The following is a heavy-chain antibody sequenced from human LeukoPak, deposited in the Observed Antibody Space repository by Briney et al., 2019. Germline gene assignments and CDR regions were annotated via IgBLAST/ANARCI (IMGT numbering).Heavy chain of an antibody. Sequence: GRSLRLSCAASGFTLSSYGMHWVRQAPGKGLEWVAVIWYDGSNKYYADSVKGRFTISRDNSKNTLYLQMNSLRAEDTAVYYCAKESPRYDILTGYYSHYYMDVWGKGTTVTVSS. CDR2: IWYDGSNK. V-gene: IGHV3-33*06. D-gene: IGHD3-9*01. CDR3: AKESPRYDILTGYYSHYYMDV. CDR1: GFTLSSYG. J-gene: IGHJ6*03.